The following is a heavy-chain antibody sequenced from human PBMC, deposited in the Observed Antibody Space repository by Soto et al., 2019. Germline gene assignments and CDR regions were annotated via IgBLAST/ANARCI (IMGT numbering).Heavy chain of an antibody. V-gene: IGHV1-18*01. D-gene: IGHD3-3*01. J-gene: IGHJ4*02. Sequence: QVQLVQSGVEVKKPGASVKVSCKASGYTFTNYGITWVRQAPGQGLEWLGWISAYNGNTNYAQKFQGRVTMTTDTXTSTAYMDLRSLRSDDTAVYYCAGGGRFAVADTDYWGQGTLLTVSS. CDR1: GYTFTNYG. CDR3: AGGGRFAVADTDY. CDR2: ISAYNGNT.